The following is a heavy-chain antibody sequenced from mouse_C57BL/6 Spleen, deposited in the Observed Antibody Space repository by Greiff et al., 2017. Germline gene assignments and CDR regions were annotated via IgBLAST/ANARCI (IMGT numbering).Heavy chain of an antibody. CDR2: ISSGSSTI. D-gene: IGHD1-1*01. V-gene: IGHV5-17*01. J-gene: IGHJ4*01. CDR1: GFTFSDYG. CDR3: ARESLFITTVVATDYAMDY. Sequence: DVMLVESGGGLVKPGGSLKLSCAASGFTFSDYGMHWVRQAPETGLEWVAYISSGSSTIYYADTVKGRFTISRDNAKNTLFLQMTSLRSEDTAMYYCARESLFITTVVATDYAMDYWGQGTSVTVSS.